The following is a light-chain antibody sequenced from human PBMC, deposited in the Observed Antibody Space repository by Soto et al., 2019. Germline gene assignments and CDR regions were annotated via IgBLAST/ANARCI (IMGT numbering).Light chain of an antibody. CDR2: WAS. Sequence: DIVMTQSPDSLAVSLGERATINCKSSQSVLYSSNNKNYLAWYQQKPGQPPKLLIYWASTRESGVPDRFSGSRSGTEFTLTISSLQAEDVAVYYCQQYYNTPLTFGGGTKVEIK. CDR3: QQYYNTPLT. J-gene: IGKJ4*01. CDR1: QSVLYSSNNKNY. V-gene: IGKV4-1*01.